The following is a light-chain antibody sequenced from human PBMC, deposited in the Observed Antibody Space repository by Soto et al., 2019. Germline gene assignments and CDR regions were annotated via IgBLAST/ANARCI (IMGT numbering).Light chain of an antibody. CDR1: QGIGIY. CDR3: HQSFSTPPYT. CDR2: AAT. V-gene: IGKV1-39*01. J-gene: IGKJ2*01. Sequence: DIQMTQSPSSLSASVGDRVTITCRASQGIGIYLNWYQQKPGEAPKLLIFAATSLQTGVLSRFSGSGSGTDFILAISSLQPEDFATDFYHQSFSTPPYTFGQGTKLEIK.